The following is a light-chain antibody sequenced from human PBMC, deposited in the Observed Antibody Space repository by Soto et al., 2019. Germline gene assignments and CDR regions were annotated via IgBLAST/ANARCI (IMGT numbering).Light chain of an antibody. Sequence: AIRMTQSPSSLSASTGDRVTITCRASQGISSYLAWYQQKPGKAPKLLIYAASTLQSGVPSRFSGSGSGTEFTLTITSLQADDFATYYCQQYDKYWTFGQGTKVEIK. J-gene: IGKJ1*01. CDR3: QQYDKYWT. CDR1: QGISSY. V-gene: IGKV1-8*01. CDR2: AAS.